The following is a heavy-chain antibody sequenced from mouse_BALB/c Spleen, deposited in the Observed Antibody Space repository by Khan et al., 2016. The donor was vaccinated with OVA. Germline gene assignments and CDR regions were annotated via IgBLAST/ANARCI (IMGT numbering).Heavy chain of an antibody. Sequence: LQQPGSELVRPGASVKLSCKASGYIFTSYWMHWVKQRPGQGLEWIGNIYPGSGSTKFDEKFKGKATLTIDTSSSTVYMQLSSLTSEDSAVYYCTRWTYFTMDYWGQGTSVTGSS. CDR3: TRWTYFTMDY. V-gene: IGHV1S22*01. J-gene: IGHJ4*01. CDR2: IYPGSGST. CDR1: GYIFTSYW.